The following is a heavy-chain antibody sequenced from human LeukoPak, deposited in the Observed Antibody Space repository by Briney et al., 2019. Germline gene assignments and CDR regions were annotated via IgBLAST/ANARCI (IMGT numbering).Heavy chain of an antibody. CDR3: ARAPRGYDSYFDY. D-gene: IGHD5-12*01. V-gene: IGHV1-2*02. CDR2: INPNSGGT. CDR1: GYTFTGYY. J-gene: IGHJ4*02. Sequence: GASVKASCKASGYTFTGYYMHWVRQAPGQGLEWMGWINPNSGGTNYAQKFQGRVTMTRDTSISTAYMELSRLRSDDTAVYYCARAPRGYDSYFDYWGQGTLVTVSS.